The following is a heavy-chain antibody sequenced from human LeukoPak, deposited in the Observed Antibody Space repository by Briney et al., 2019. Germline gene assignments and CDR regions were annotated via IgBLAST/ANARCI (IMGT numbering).Heavy chain of an antibody. Sequence: KPSETLSLTCAVYGGSFSGYYWSWIRQPPGKGLEWIGEINHSGSTNYNPSLRSRVTISVDTSKNQFSLKLSSVTAADTAVYYCASSRVYNYGSWLWYFDLWGRDTLVTVSS. J-gene: IGHJ2*01. CDR1: GGSFSGYY. D-gene: IGHD5-18*01. V-gene: IGHV4-34*01. CDR3: ASSRVYNYGSWLWYFDL. CDR2: INHSGST.